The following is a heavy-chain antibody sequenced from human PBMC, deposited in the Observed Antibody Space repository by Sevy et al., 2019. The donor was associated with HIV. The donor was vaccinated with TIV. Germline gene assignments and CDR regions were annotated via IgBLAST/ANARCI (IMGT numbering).Heavy chain of an antibody. V-gene: IGHV3-30*18. CDR3: AKQGGRITIFGVVYYYGMDV. CDR2: ISYDGSNK. D-gene: IGHD3-3*01. J-gene: IGHJ6*02. Sequence: GGSLRLSCAASGFTFSSYVMHWVRQAPGKGLEWVAVISYDGSNKYYADSVKGRFTISRDNSKNTLYLQMNSLRAEDTAVYYCAKQGGRITIFGVVYYYGMDVWGQGTTVTVSS. CDR1: GFTFSSYV.